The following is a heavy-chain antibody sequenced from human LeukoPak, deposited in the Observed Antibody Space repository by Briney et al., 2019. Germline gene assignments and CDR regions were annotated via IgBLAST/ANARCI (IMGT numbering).Heavy chain of an antibody. CDR2: IRFDGSDK. J-gene: IGHJ4*01. CDR1: GFIFSSYG. V-gene: IGHV3-30*02. Sequence: PGGSLRLSCAASGFIFSSYGMHWVRQAPGKGLEWVTFIRFDGSDKYYADSVHGRFTISRDNSKNMVYLQMNSLRAEDTAIYYCAKDRERFLTSTSCSFDSWGHGTLVTVSS. D-gene: IGHD2-2*01. CDR3: AKDRERFLTSTSCSFDS.